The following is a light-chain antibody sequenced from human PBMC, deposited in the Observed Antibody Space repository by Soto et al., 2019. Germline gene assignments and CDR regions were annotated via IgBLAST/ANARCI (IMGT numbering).Light chain of an antibody. Sequence: EIVLTQSPATLSLSPGERATLSCRASQSVGTFLAWYQQKPGQAPMLIIYDASNRATGIPARFSGTGSGTDFALTISRVEPEDFAVYYCQHRTNWPRTFCQGTKLDIK. CDR1: QSVGTF. CDR2: DAS. J-gene: IGKJ2*01. CDR3: QHRTNWPRT. V-gene: IGKV3-11*01.